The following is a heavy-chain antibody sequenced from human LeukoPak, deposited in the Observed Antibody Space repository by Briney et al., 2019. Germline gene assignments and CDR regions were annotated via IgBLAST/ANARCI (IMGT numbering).Heavy chain of an antibody. CDR1: GYTFTSYY. Sequence: ASVKVSCKASGYTFTSYYMHWVRQAPGQGLEWMGIINPSGGSTSYAQKFQGRVTMTRDTSTSTVYMELSSLRSEDTAVYYCARGRLTRIVGATWGAFDIWGQGTMVTVSP. J-gene: IGHJ3*02. V-gene: IGHV1-46*01. D-gene: IGHD1-26*01. CDR2: INPSGGST. CDR3: ARGRLTRIVGATWGAFDI.